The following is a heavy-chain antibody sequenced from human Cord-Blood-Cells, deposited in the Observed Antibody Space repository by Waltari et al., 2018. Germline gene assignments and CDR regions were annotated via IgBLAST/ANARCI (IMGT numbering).Heavy chain of an antibody. CDR2: FYTSGST. V-gene: IGHV4-4*07. J-gene: IGHJ3*02. CDR3: ARESYYDFWSGYPNDAFDI. D-gene: IGHD3-3*01. Sequence: QVQLQESGPGLVKPSETLSLTCTGSGGSISSYYWSWLRQPAGKGLERIGRFYTSGSTNYNPSLKSRVTMSVDTSKNQFSLKLSSVTAADTAVYYCARESYYDFWSGYPNDAFDIWGQGTMVTVSS. CDR1: GGSISSYY.